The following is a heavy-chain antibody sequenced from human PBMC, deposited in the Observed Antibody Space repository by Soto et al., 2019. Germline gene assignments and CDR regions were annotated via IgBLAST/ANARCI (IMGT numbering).Heavy chain of an antibody. V-gene: IGHV4-30-4*01. D-gene: IGHD3-22*01. J-gene: IGHJ4*02. CDR2: IYHSGST. CDR1: GASVTSDDYY. Sequence: SETLSLTCAVSGASVTSDDYYWSWIRQPPGKGLEWIGHIYHSGSTYYNPSLKSRVSISIDTSQNQFSLKLTSLTAADTAVYYCARDPIFYYASSGYGGSYFDYWGQGSRVTVSS. CDR3: ARDPIFYYASSGYGGSYFDY.